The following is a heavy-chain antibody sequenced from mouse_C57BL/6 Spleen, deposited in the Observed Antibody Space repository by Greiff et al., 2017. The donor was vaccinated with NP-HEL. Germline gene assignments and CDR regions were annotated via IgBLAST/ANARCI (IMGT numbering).Heavy chain of an antibody. CDR3: ARHGVTSHYYAMDY. V-gene: IGHV2-6-1*01. D-gene: IGHD2-2*01. CDR1: GFSLTSYG. CDR2: IWSDGST. Sequence: QVQLKESGPGLVAPSQSLSITCTVSGFSLTSYGVHWVRQPPGKGLEWLVVIWSDGSTTYNSALKSRLSISKDNSKSQVFLKMNSLQTDDTAMYYCARHGVTSHYYAMDYWGQGTSVTVSS. J-gene: IGHJ4*01.